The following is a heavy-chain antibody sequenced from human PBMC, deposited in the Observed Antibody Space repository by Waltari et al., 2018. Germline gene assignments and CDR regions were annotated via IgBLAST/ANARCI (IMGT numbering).Heavy chain of an antibody. CDR1: EFTFSDYG. CDR2: IWFDGIYK. CDR3: ARDKGGSMYYLDY. J-gene: IGHJ4*02. D-gene: IGHD3-10*01. Sequence: QVHLLESGGGLVQPGGSLRLSCVASEFTFSDYGMHWVRQGPGKGLEWVAVIWFDGIYKYYSEFVKGRFTISRDNSKNTLYLQMNGLRAEDTAIYYCARDKGGSMYYLDYWGQGTLVTVSS. V-gene: IGHV3-33*01.